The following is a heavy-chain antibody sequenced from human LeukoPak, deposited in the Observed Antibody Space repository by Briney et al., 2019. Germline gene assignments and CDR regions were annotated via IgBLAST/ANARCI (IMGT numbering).Heavy chain of an antibody. Sequence: SETLSLTCTVSGGSISGSSYYWGWIRQPPGKGLEWIGEINHSGSTNYNPSLKGRVTISVDTSKNQFSLKPSSVTAADTAVYYCARGLQPKRGYSGYDYGYWGQGTLVTVSS. D-gene: IGHD5-12*01. CDR1: GGSISGSSYY. CDR3: ARGLQPKRGYSGYDYGY. CDR2: INHSGST. V-gene: IGHV4-39*07. J-gene: IGHJ4*02.